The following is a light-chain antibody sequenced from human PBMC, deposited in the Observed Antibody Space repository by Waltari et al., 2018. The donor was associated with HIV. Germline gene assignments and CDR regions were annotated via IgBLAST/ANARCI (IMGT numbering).Light chain of an antibody. Sequence: HSLLTQPPSASATPGQRVTISCSGSSFNLGTLYLLWYHQLPGTAPQRLIFRDNGRPSGVPDRFSGSRSGTSASLVISGLRSEDEAEYYCAAWDDSLDGFYVFGSGTRVTVL. CDR1: SFNLGTLY. CDR2: RDN. CDR3: AAWDDSLDGFYV. V-gene: IGLV1-47*01. J-gene: IGLJ1*01.